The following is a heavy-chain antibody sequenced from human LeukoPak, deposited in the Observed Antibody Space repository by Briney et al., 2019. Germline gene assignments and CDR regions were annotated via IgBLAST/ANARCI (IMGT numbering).Heavy chain of an antibody. CDR1: GGTFSSYA. J-gene: IGHJ4*02. V-gene: IGHV1-69*04. CDR2: IIPILGIA. CDR3: ARVRTAGSGWTQKDFDY. Sequence: ASVKVSCKASGGTFSSYAISWVRQAPGQGLEWMGRIIPILGIANYAQKFQGRVTITADKSTSTAYMELSSLRSEDTAVYYCARVRTAGSGWTQKDFDYWGQGSLVTVSS. D-gene: IGHD6-19*01.